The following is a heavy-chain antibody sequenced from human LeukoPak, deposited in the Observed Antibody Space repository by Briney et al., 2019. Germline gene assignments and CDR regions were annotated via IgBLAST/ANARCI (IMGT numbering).Heavy chain of an antibody. V-gene: IGHV3-7*01. CDR1: GFTFSDAW. J-gene: IGHJ3*02. CDR2: IRQDGIEK. CDR3: ATVSQSAFDI. Sequence: GGSLRLSCAASGFTFSDAWMSWVRQAPGKGLEWVANIRQDGIEKYYVDSVKGRFTISRDNAKNSLYLQMNSLRAEDTAVYYCATVSQSAFDIWGQGTMVTVSS.